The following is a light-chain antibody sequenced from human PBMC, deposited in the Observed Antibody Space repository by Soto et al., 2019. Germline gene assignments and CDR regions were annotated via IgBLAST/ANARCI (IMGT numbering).Light chain of an antibody. V-gene: IGKV1-27*01. Sequence: DIEMTQSPSSLSASVGDRVTITCRASQGISNYLAWYQQRPGKVPKLLIYAASTLQSGIPSRFSGSGSGTDFTLTISSLQPEDIATYYCQKYGSAPSTFGEGTKVEIK. CDR1: QGISNY. CDR3: QKYGSAPST. J-gene: IGKJ1*01. CDR2: AAS.